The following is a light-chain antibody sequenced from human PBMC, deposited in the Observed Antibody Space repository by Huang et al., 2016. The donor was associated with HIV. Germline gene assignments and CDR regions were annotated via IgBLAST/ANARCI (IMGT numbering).Light chain of an antibody. CDR2: WAS. CDR1: QSVYSSSTSKDY. V-gene: IGKV4-1*01. CDR3: QQYYSSPQT. Sequence: DIIMTQSPDSLAVSLGERATLNCRSSQSVYSSSTSKDYMAWFQQKPGQPHRLHRFWASTREAGVPDRFSGSGSGTHFTLTIANLEAEDASIYYCQQYYSSPQTFGQGTRVEVK. J-gene: IGKJ1*01.